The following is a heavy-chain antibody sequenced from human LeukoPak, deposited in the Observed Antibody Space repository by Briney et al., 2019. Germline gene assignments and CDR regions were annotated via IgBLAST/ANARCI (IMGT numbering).Heavy chain of an antibody. CDR3: AARIAAAGAFDY. CDR2: IYYSGST. V-gene: IGHV4-59*01. Sequence: SETLSLTCTVSGGSISSYYWSWIRQPPGKGLEWIGYIYYSGSTNYNPSLKSRVTMSVDTSKNQFSLKLSSVTAADTAVYYCAARIAAAGAFDYWGQGTLVTVSS. D-gene: IGHD6-13*01. CDR1: GGSISSYY. J-gene: IGHJ4*02.